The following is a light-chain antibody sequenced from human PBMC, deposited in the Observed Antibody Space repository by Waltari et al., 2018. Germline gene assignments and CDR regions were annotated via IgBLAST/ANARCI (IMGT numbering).Light chain of an antibody. CDR2: EVS. CDR1: SSNIGNNY. V-gene: IGLV1-51*02. Sequence: QSVLTQPPSVSAAPGQRVTISCSGGSSNIGNNYVSWYRQFPGPAPKLLIYEVSDGPAGIPGRFSGSKSGTSATLDITGLQAGDEADYYCGTWDSSLSGAVFGGGTHLTVL. J-gene: IGLJ7*01. CDR3: GTWDSSLSGAV.